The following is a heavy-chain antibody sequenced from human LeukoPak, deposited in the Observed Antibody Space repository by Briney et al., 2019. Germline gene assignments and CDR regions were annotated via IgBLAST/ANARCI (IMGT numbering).Heavy chain of an antibody. Sequence: GGSLRLSCAASGFSFSDYNMNWVRQAPGKGLEWVSYISSSSRTMYYADSVKGRFTISRDNAKNSLYLQMNSLRDEDTAVYYCATHFAYWGQGTLVTVSS. V-gene: IGHV3-48*02. J-gene: IGHJ4*02. CDR1: GFSFSDYN. D-gene: IGHD3-3*02. CDR3: ATHFAY. CDR2: ISSSSRTM.